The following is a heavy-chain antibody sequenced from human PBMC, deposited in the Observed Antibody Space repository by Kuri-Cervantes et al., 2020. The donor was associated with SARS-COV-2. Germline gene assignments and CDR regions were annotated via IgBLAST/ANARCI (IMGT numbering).Heavy chain of an antibody. CDR1: GGSISSYY. D-gene: IGHD4-17*01. CDR3: ARGGRYGELNWFDP. J-gene: IGHJ5*02. V-gene: IGHV4-59*12. CDR2: IYYSGST. Sequence: ESLKISCTVSGGSISSYYWSWIRQPPGKGLEWIGYIYYSGSTNYNPSLKSRVTISVDTSKNQFSLKLSSVTAADTAVYYCARGGRYGELNWFDPWGQGTLVTVSS.